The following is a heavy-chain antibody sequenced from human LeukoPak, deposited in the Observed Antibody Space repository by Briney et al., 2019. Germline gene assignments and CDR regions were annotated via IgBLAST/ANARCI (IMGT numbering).Heavy chain of an antibody. Sequence: GGSLRLSCAASNFTVSGNYMTWVRQTPGMGLECVSVMYTEDVTYSADSVKGRFTISRDNSKNTLYLQMNSLRTEDTAVYYCAGGRGGWYAFESWGQGTLVTVSS. D-gene: IGHD6-19*01. CDR3: AGGRGGWYAFES. CDR1: NFTVSGNY. J-gene: IGHJ4*02. CDR2: MYTEDVT. V-gene: IGHV3-53*01.